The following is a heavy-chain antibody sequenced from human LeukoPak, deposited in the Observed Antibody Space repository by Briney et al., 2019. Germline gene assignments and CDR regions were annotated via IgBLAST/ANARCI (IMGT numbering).Heavy chain of an antibody. V-gene: IGHV3-53*01. CDR2: IDGGDST. Sequence: GGSLRLSCAASGFTVSSNYMSWVRQAPGKGLEWVSVIDGGDSTYYADSVKGRFTISRDNSKNTLYLQMNNLRAEDTAVYYCARVDTVMAYYFDLWGQGTLVTVSS. CDR3: ARVDTVMAYYFDL. D-gene: IGHD5-18*01. J-gene: IGHJ4*02. CDR1: GFTVSSNY.